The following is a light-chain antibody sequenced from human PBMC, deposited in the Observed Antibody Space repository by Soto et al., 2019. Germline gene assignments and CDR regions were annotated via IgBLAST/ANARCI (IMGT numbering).Light chain of an antibody. J-gene: IGKJ1*01. CDR2: AAS. CDR1: HTIMTY. Sequence: DIQMTQSPSSLSASVGDEVTITCRASHTIMTYLNWYQLKPGKPPRLLIYAASSLQSGVPSRFSDSGSGTDFTLTINSLQPEDFATYSCQQSYNSPQTFRQGTKADIK. CDR3: QQSYNSPQT. V-gene: IGKV1-39*01.